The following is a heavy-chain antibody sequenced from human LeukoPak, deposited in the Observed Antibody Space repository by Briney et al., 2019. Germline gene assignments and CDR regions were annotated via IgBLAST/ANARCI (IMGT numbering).Heavy chain of an antibody. CDR1: GYTLTELS. J-gene: IGHJ4*02. CDR2: FDPEDGET. Sequence: ASVKVSCKVSGYTLTELSMHWVRQAPGKGLEWMGGFDPEDGETIYAQKFQGRVTMTRDTSTSTVYMELSSLRSEDTAVYYCAREHRVTGGDFDFWGQGTLVTVSS. D-gene: IGHD5-24*01. CDR3: AREHRVTGGDFDF. V-gene: IGHV1-24*01.